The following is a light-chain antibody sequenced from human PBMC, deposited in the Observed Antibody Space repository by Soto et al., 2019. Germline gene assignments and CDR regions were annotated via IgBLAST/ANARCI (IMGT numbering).Light chain of an antibody. CDR3: QQSYSSPYT. CDR1: QSISSY. Sequence: DIQMTQSTSSLSASVGDRVTITCRASQSISSYLNWYQQKPGKAPKLLIYAASSLQSGVPSSFSGSGSGTDFTLTISSLQPEDCATYYCQQSYSSPYTFGQGTKLEIK. CDR2: AAS. J-gene: IGKJ2*01. V-gene: IGKV1-39*01.